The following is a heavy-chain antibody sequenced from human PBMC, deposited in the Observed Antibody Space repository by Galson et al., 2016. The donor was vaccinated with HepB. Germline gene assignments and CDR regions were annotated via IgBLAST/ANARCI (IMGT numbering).Heavy chain of an antibody. CDR2: IYWNDDK. J-gene: IGHJ4*01. V-gene: IGHV2-5*01. CDR1: GVSLTTRGVG. D-gene: IGHD6-19*01. Sequence: PALVTPTQTLTLTCSLSGVSLTTRGVGVGWIRQPPGKALEWLALIYWNDDKRYNPSLKSRLTVTKDTSKNQVGLILTNVDPVDTATYFCAHRPWLGNGYFWGHGILVTVSS. CDR3: AHRPWLGNGYF.